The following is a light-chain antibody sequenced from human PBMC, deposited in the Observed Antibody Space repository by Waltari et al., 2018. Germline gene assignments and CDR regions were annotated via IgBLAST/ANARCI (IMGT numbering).Light chain of an antibody. CDR3: QQYDNLPIT. V-gene: IGKV1-33*01. CDR1: QDINNF. CDR2: DAS. Sequence: DIQMTQSPSSLSASVGDRGTITCRASQDINNFLNLYQQKPGKAPKLLFYDASKLETGGPSRFSGGGFGRNFTFTITSLQPEDFATYYCQQYDNLPITFGQGTRLEIK. J-gene: IGKJ5*01.